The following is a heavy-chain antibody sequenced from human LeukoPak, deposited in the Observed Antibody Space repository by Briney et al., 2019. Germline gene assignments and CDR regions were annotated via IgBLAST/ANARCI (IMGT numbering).Heavy chain of an antibody. J-gene: IGHJ4*02. V-gene: IGHV3-48*03. CDR1: GFTFNRYE. Sequence: GGSLRLSCAASGFTFNRYEMNWVRQAPGKGLEWVSYISSSGSTKYYADSVKGRFTIARDNAKNSLYLQMNSLRSEDTAAYYCSGGSVDGDYAVDYWGQGTLVTVSS. D-gene: IGHD4-17*01. CDR2: ISSSGSTK. CDR3: SGGSVDGDYAVDY.